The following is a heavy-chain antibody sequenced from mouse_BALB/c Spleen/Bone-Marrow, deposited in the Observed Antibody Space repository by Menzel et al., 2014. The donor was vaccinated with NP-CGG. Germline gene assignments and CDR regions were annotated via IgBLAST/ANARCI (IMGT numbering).Heavy chain of an antibody. CDR2: ISSGSSTI. CDR3: ARSGIGYYYGSGSYAMDY. V-gene: IGHV5-17*02. CDR1: GFTFSSFG. D-gene: IGHD1-1*01. Sequence: EVQGVESGGGLVQPGGSRKLSCAASGFTFSSFGMHWVRQAPEKGLEWVAYISSGSSTIYYADTVKGRFTISRDNPKNTLFLQMTSLRSEDTAMYYCARSGIGYYYGSGSYAMDYWGQGTSVTVSS. J-gene: IGHJ4*01.